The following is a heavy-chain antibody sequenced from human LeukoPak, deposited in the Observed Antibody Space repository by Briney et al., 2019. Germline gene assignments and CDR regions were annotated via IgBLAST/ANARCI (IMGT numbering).Heavy chain of an antibody. J-gene: IGHJ6*02. V-gene: IGHV4-59*12. CDR2: ISDIGSI. CDR1: GGSISSYY. Sequence: PSETLSLTCTVSGGSISSYYWSWIRQPPGKGLEWIAYISDIGSINYNPSLKSRVTISVDTSKNQFSLKLSSVTAADTAVYYCARGRVDFWSGYSHGTPVYYYYGMDVWGQGTTVTVSS. D-gene: IGHD3-3*01. CDR3: ARGRVDFWSGYSHGTPVYYYYGMDV.